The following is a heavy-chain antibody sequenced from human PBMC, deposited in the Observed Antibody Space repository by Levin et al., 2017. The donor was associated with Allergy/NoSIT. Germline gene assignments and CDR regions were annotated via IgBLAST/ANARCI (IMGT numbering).Heavy chain of an antibody. V-gene: IGHV3-30*18. CDR2: ISYDGSNK. D-gene: IGHD5-12*01. Sequence: GGSLRLSCAASGFTFSSYGMHWVRQAPGKGLEWVAVISYDGSNKYYADSVKGRFTISRDNSKNTLYLQMNSLRAEDTAVYYCAKDRYSGYENGVYYFDYWGQGTLVTVSS. J-gene: IGHJ4*02. CDR3: AKDRYSGYENGVYYFDY. CDR1: GFTFSSYG.